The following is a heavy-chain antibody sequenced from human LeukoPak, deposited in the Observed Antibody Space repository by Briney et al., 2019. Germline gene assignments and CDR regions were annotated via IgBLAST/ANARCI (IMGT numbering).Heavy chain of an antibody. CDR1: GYTFTSYG. J-gene: IGHJ4*02. V-gene: IGHV1-18*01. Sequence: VKVSCKASGYTFTSYGISWVRQAPGQGLEWMGWISAYNGNTNYAQKLQGRVTMTRDTSTSTVYMELSSLRSEDTAVYYCARGTVFRAPKYDYVWGSYRAYDYWGQGTLVTVSS. D-gene: IGHD3-16*02. CDR3: ARGTVFRAPKYDYVWGSYRAYDY. CDR2: ISAYNGNT.